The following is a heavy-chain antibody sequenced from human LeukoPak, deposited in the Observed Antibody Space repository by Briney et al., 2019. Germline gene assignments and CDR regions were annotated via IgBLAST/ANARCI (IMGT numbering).Heavy chain of an antibody. CDR2: ISGSGGST. Sequence: GGSLRLSCAASGFTFSSYAMSWVRQAPGKGLEWVSAISGSGGSTYYADSVKGRFTISRDNSKNTLYLQMSSLRAEDTAVYYCARDHCSGGSCYSSSYYGMDVWGQGTTVTVSS. CDR3: ARDHCSGGSCYSSSYYGMDV. V-gene: IGHV3-23*01. J-gene: IGHJ6*02. D-gene: IGHD2-15*01. CDR1: GFTFSSYA.